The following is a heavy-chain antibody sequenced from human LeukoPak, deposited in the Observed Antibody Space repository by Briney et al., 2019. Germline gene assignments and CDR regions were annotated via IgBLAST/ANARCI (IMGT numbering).Heavy chain of an antibody. CDR1: GGAFGGYY. J-gene: IGHJ6*04. CDR2: IKHSGST. CDR3: EGGVAAVSDV. Sequence: KSSETLSLTCAVYGGAFGGYYWSWIRQPPGEGLEWSGEIKHSGSTNHNPYLKSRVPISVDTSKNQCSLMLSCVTAADTALYYCEGGVAAVSDVWGKGTTVTVSS. V-gene: IGHV4-34*01. D-gene: IGHD6-13*01.